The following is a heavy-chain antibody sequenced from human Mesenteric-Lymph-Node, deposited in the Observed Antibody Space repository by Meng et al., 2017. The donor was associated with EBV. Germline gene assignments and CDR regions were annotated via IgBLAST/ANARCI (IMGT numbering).Heavy chain of an antibody. CDR3: ARDEAMVRGFFDS. J-gene: IGHJ4*02. V-gene: IGHV4-39*07. CDR1: GESISNRGYY. CDR2: IYDSGTT. Sequence: QRKLQAPGPGLVKPSETLSLTCTVSGESISNRGYYWDWIRQPPGKGLEWIASIYDSGTTYYNPSLKNRVTISMDTSKNQFSLRLSSVTAADTAVYYCARDEAMVRGFFDSWGQGTLVTVSS. D-gene: IGHD3-10*01.